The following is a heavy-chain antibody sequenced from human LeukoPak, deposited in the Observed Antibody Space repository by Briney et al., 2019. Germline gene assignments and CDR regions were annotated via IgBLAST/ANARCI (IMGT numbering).Heavy chain of an antibody. Sequence: RGESLKISCKGSGYSFSSYWIGWVRQMPGKGLEWMGIIYPGDSDTRYSPSFQGQVTISADKSISTAYLQWSSLKASDTAMYYCKQETKDGIVAAASFDPWGQGTLVTVSS. CDR3: KQETKDGIVAAASFDP. CDR1: GYSFSSYW. D-gene: IGHD6-13*01. CDR2: IYPGDSDT. J-gene: IGHJ5*02. V-gene: IGHV5-51*01.